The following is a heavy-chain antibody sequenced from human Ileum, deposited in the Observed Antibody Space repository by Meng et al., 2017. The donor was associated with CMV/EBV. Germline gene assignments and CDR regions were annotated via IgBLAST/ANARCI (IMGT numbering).Heavy chain of an antibody. CDR3: AKDSHNDGIWEFDS. CDR1: GLSFSAYS. CDR2: VFQSGTP. D-gene: IGHD1-26*01. Sequence: AYGLSFSAYSMAWGGQAPGKGLEWVAGVFQSGTPKYDESVKGRFTISRDNSKSTVYLQMNSLRAEDTAVYYCAKDSHNDGIWEFDSWGQGTLVTVSS. V-gene: IGHV3-53*01. J-gene: IGHJ4*02.